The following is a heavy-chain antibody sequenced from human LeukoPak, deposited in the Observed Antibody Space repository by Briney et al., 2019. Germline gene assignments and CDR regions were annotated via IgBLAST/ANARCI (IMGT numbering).Heavy chain of an antibody. J-gene: IGHJ5*02. CDR1: GFSLNASGVG. V-gene: IGHV2-5*02. CDR2: IYWDDDK. Sequence: SGPTLVKPTQTLTLTCTFSGFSLNASGVGVGWIRQPPGKALEWLAVIYWDDDKRYSPSLKSSLTITKGTSKNQVVLRMTNMDPVDTSTYYCALTKYSRTSPGWFDPWGQGTLVTVSS. CDR3: ALTKYSRTSPGWFDP. D-gene: IGHD6-6*01.